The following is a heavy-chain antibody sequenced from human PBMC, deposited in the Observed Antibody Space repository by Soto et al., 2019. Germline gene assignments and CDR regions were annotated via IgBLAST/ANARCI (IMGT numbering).Heavy chain of an antibody. J-gene: IGHJ6*02. D-gene: IGHD2-2*01. CDR2: FYYSEST. V-gene: IGHV4-39*01. CDR3: ARLGGYCSSTSCYGYCGMDV. CDR1: GGSIASGPYS. Sequence: AGTLSLACTVSGGSIASGPYSWGGIREPPGEGLEWIGTFYYSESTYYNPSLESRVTISVDTSKNQFSLKVSSVTVADTAVYYCARLGGYCSSTSCYGYCGMDVWGQGTTVT.